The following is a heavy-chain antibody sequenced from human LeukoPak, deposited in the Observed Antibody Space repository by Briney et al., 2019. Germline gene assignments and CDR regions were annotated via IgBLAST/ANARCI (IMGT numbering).Heavy chain of an antibody. J-gene: IGHJ4*02. D-gene: IGHD1-1*01. Sequence: SETLSLTCTVSGGSISSSSYYWGWIRQPPGKGLEWIGSIYHSGSTYYNPSLKSRVTISVDTSKNQFSLKLSSVTAADTAVYYCARELTGTNPGGLDYWGQGTLVTVSS. CDR3: ARELTGTNPGGLDY. CDR2: IYHSGST. V-gene: IGHV4-39*07. CDR1: GGSISSSSYY.